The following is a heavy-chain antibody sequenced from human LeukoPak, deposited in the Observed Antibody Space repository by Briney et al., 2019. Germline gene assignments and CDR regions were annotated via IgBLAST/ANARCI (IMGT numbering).Heavy chain of an antibody. CDR3: ARDQAHSSSWYGNFDY. V-gene: IGHV1-2*04. Sequence: ASVKVSCKASGYTFTGYYMHWVRQAPGQGLEWMGWINPNSGGTNYAQKFQGWVTMTRDTSISTAYMELSRLRSDDTAVYYCARDQAHSSSWYGNFDYWGQGTLVTVSS. J-gene: IGHJ4*02. D-gene: IGHD6-13*01. CDR1: GYTFTGYY. CDR2: INPNSGGT.